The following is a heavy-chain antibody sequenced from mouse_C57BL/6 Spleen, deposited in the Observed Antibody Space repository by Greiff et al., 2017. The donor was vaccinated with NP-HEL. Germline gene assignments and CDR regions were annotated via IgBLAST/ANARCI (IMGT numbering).Heavy chain of an antibody. CDR3: ARAYGNWYFDV. CDR2: ISYDGSN. V-gene: IGHV3-6*01. Sequence: EVKVEESGPGLVKPSQSLSLTCSVTGYSITSGYYWNWIRQFPGNKLEWMGYISYDGSNNYNPSLKNRISITRDTSKNQFFRKLNSVTTEDTATYYCARAYGNWYFDVWGTGTTVTVSS. D-gene: IGHD2-1*01. J-gene: IGHJ1*03. CDR1: GYSITSGYY.